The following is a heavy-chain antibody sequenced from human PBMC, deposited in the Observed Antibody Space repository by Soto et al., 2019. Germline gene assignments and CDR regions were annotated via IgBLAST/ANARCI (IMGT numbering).Heavy chain of an antibody. V-gene: IGHV5-51*01. Sequence: GESLKISCKGSGYSFTSYWIGWVRQMPGKGLEWMGIIYPGDSDTRYSPSFQGQVTISADKSISTAYLQWSSLKASDTAMYYCAGGGVGGVIDRYRDYYGMDVWGQGTTITVSS. CDR2: IYPGDSDT. D-gene: IGHD3-10*01. CDR1: GYSFTSYW. CDR3: AGGGVGGVIDRYRDYYGMDV. J-gene: IGHJ6*02.